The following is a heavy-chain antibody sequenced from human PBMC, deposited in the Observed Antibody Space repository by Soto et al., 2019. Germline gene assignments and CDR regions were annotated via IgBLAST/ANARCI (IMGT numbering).Heavy chain of an antibody. Sequence: QVQLVQSGAEVKKPGSSVKVSCKASGGTCSSYAISWVRQAPGQGLEWIGGIIPIFGTANYAQKFQGRVTITADEFTSTAYMELSSLRSEDTAVYYCARDERYGSGSYYRYYFDYWGQGTLVTVSS. CDR1: GGTCSSYA. CDR2: IIPIFGTA. J-gene: IGHJ4*02. CDR3: ARDERYGSGSYYRYYFDY. V-gene: IGHV1-69*12. D-gene: IGHD3-10*01.